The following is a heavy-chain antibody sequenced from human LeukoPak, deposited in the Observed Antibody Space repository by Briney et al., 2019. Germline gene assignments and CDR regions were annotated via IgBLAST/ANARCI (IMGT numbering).Heavy chain of an antibody. V-gene: IGHV3-23*01. J-gene: IGHJ4*02. CDR1: GGSFSGYY. CDR3: AKGGPDYFDY. CDR2: ISSSGYDT. Sequence: ETLSLTCAVYGGSFSGYYWSWVRQAPGKGLEWVSTISSSGYDTYYVDSVKGRFTISRDNSKNTLSVQMNSLRVEDTAVYYCAKGGPDYFDYWGQGTLVAVSS.